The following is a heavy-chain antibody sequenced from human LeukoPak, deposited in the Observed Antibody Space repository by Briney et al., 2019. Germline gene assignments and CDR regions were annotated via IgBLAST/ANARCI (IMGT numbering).Heavy chain of an antibody. CDR1: GYTFTGYY. D-gene: IGHD2-15*01. CDR2: INPNSGGT. Sequence: ASVKVSCKASGYTFTGYYMHRVRQAPGQGLEWMGRINPNSGGTNYAQKFQGRVTMTRDTSIRTAYLQWSSLKASDTAMYYCARHTGYCSGGSCYGDFWGQGTLVTVSS. CDR3: ARHTGYCSGGSCYGDF. J-gene: IGHJ4*02. V-gene: IGHV1-2*06.